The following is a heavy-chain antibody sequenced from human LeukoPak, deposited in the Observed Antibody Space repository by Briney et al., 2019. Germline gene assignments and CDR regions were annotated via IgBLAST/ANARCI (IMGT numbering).Heavy chain of an antibody. Sequence: PGGSLRLSCTASGFTFSKYAVHWVRQAPGKGLEWVAATSHNEGNKYYADSVKGRFTISRDNSKNTLYLEVNSLRTDDTAVYYCARGPGLAMGKGYFDYCGQGTLVTVSS. CDR2: TSHNEGNK. J-gene: IGHJ4*02. V-gene: IGHV3-30-3*01. D-gene: IGHD5-18*01. CDR1: GFTFSKYA. CDR3: ARGPGLAMGKGYFDY.